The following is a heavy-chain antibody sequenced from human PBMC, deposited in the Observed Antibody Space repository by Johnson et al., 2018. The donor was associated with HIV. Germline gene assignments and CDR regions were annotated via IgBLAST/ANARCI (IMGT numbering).Heavy chain of an antibody. CDR3: ASHVGSSVGSAFDI. CDR2: ILFDGSNK. J-gene: IGHJ3*02. CDR1: GFIFNDYP. V-gene: IGHV3-30*04. Sequence: QVQLVESGGGLVQPGGSLRLSCAASGFIFNDYPMYWVRQPPGKGLEWVAVILFDGSNKYYADSVKGRFSISRDNSKNTLYLQMNSLRAEDTAVYYCASHVGSSVGSAFDIWGQGTMVTVSS. D-gene: IGHD6-6*01.